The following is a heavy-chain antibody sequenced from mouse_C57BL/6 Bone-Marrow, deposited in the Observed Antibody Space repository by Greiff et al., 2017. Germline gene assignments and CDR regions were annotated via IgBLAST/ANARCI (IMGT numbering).Heavy chain of an antibody. CDR2: ILPGSSST. D-gene: IGHD4-1*01. CDR1: GYTFTGYC. J-gene: IGHJ4*01. Sequence: QVQLQQSGAELMKPGASVKLSCKATGYTFTGYCIEWVKQMPGNGLEWIGEILPGSSSTTYNEKFKGKATFTADTSSNTAYMQLRILATEDSAIYYCARESWAYYAMYYGGQGTSVTVSA. V-gene: IGHV1-9*01. CDR3: ARESWAYYAMYY.